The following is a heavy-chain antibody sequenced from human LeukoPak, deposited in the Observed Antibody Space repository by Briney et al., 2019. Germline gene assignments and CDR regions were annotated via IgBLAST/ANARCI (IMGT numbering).Heavy chain of an antibody. Sequence: SETLSLTCTVSGGSISSDGYYWTWIRQHPGKGLEWIGYIYYSGSTYYNPSLKSRVTISVDTSKNQFSLKLSSVTAADTAVYFCARGRFNYGWGMDVWGQGTTVIVSS. J-gene: IGHJ6*02. CDR1: GGSISSDGYY. CDR3: ARGRFNYGWGMDV. V-gene: IGHV4-31*03. D-gene: IGHD5-18*01. CDR2: IYYSGST.